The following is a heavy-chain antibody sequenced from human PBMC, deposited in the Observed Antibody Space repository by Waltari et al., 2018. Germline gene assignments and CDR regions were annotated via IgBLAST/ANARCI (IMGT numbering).Heavy chain of an antibody. CDR3: ASAYSNPYYFDY. CDR1: GGSINSDSYY. V-gene: IGHV4-39*01. D-gene: IGHD6-13*01. CDR2: IYYSGTT. J-gene: IGHJ4*02. Sequence: QLQLQESGPRLVRPSETLSLTCSVSGGSINSDSYYWGWIRQPPGKGLEWIASIYYSGTTYYTPSLKSRVTISVGTSKSQFSLRLSSVTAADTAVYYCASAYSNPYYFDYWGQGALVTVSS.